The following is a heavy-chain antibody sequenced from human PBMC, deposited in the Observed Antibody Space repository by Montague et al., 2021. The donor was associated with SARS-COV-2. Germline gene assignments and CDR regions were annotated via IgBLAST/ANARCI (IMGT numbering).Heavy chain of an antibody. CDR3: ARDFGESRDH. Sequence: SLRLSCAASGFTVSSNYMSWVRQAPGKELEWVSLIYSSGRTSYADSVKGRFTMSRDNSKNTLYLQMNSLRAEDTAVYYCARDFGESRDHWGQGTLVTVSS. J-gene: IGHJ4*02. CDR2: IYSSGRT. D-gene: IGHD3-10*01. CDR1: GFTVSSNY. V-gene: IGHV3-53*01.